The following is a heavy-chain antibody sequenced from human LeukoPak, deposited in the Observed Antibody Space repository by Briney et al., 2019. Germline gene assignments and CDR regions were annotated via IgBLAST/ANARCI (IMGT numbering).Heavy chain of an antibody. J-gene: IGHJ3*02. CDR2: INPNSGGT. CDR1: GYTFTGYY. D-gene: IGHD3-10*01. Sequence: GASVKVSCKASGYTFTGYYMHWVRQAPGRGLEWMGRINPNSGGTNYAQKFQGRVTMTRDTSISTAYMELSRLRSDDTAVYYCASWAGADDAFDIWGQGTMVTVSS. V-gene: IGHV1-2*06. CDR3: ASWAGADDAFDI.